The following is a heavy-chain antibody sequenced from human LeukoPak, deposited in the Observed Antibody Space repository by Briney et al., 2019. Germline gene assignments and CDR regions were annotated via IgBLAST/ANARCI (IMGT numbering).Heavy chain of an antibody. V-gene: IGHV1-18*01. J-gene: IGHJ6*02. CDR2: ISAYNGNT. Sequence: ASVKVSSKASGYTFTSYGISWVRQAPGQGLEWMGWISAYNGNTNYAQKLQGRVTMTTDTSTSTAYMELRSLRSDDTAVYYCARDPRYCSGGSCYYYGMDVWGQGTTVTVSS. CDR1: GYTFTSYG. CDR3: ARDPRYCSGGSCYYYGMDV. D-gene: IGHD2-15*01.